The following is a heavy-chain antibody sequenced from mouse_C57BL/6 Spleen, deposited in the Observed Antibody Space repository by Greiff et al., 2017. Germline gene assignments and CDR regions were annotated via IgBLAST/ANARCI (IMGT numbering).Heavy chain of an antibody. D-gene: IGHD4-1*01. CDR3: ARAWDYAMDY. Sequence: QVQLKESGAELARPGASVKLSCKASGYTFTSYGISWVKQRTGQGLEWIGEIYPRSGNTYYNEKFKGKATLTADKSSSTAYMELRSLTSEDSAVYVCARAWDYAMDYWGQGTSVTVSS. CDR2: IYPRSGNT. CDR1: GYTFTSYG. V-gene: IGHV1-81*01. J-gene: IGHJ4*01.